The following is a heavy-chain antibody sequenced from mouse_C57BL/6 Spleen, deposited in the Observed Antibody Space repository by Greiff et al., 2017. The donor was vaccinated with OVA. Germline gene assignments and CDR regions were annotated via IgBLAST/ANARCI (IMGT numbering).Heavy chain of an antibody. CDR3: AREGYSWAFDY. V-gene: IGHV1-7*01. D-gene: IGHD1-1*01. CDR1: GYTFTSYW. Sequence: QVQLKESGAELAKPGASVKLSCKASGYTFTSYWMHWVKQRPGQGLEWIGFINPSSGYTKYNQKFKGKATLTADKSSSTAYMQLSSLTYEDSAVYCCAREGYSWAFDYWGQGTTLTVSS. J-gene: IGHJ2*01. CDR2: INPSSGYT.